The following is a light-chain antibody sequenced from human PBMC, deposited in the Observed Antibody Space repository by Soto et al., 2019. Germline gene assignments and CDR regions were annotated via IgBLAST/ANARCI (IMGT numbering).Light chain of an antibody. CDR2: KAS. V-gene: IGKV1-5*03. J-gene: IGKJ1*01. CDR3: QQYKSNRRT. Sequence: DIQMTQSPSTLSASVGDRVTISCRASQSISSWLAWYQQKPGKAPKLLISKASSLESGVPSRFGGSGSETDFILTISSLQPDDFATAYCQQYKSNRRTFGQGTKVESK. CDR1: QSISSW.